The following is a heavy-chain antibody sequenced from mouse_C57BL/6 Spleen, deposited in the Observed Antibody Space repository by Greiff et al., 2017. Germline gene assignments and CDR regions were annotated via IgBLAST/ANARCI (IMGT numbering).Heavy chain of an antibody. V-gene: IGHV5-17*01. J-gene: IGHJ1*03. Sequence: EVKLQESGGGLVKPGGSLKLSCAASGFTFSDYGMHWVRQAPEKGLEWVAYISSGSSTIYYADTVKGRFTISRDNAKNNLFLQMTSLRSEDTDMYYCARREPHWYFDVWGTGTTVTVSS. CDR1: GFTFSDYG. CDR3: ARREPHWYFDV. CDR2: ISSGSSTI.